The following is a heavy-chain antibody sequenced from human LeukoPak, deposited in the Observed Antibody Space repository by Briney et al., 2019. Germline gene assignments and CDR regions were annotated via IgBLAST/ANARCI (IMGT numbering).Heavy chain of an antibody. J-gene: IGHJ4*02. Sequence: SETLSLTCTVSGGSISSGAYYWSWIRQPPGKGLEWIGYIYHSESTYYNPSLKSRVTISVGRSRNHFSLTLSSVTAADTAVYYCARETRGGYCSSTSCPINYWGQGTLVTVSS. CDR2: IYHSEST. V-gene: IGHV4-30-2*01. D-gene: IGHD2-2*01. CDR3: ARETRGGYCSSTSCPINY. CDR1: GGSISSGAYY.